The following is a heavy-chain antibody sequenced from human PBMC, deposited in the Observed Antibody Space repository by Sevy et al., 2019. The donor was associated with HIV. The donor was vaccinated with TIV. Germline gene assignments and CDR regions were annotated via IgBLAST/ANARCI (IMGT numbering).Heavy chain of an antibody. CDR1: GFTVSSNY. J-gene: IGHJ6*02. CDR3: ARHCSGGSCYSLLPHYYYGMDV. D-gene: IGHD2-15*01. V-gene: IGHV3-66*04. Sequence: GGSLRLSCAASGFTVSSNYMSWVRQAPGKGLEWVSVIYSGGDTYYADSVKGRFTISRDNAKESLYLQINSLRAEDTAVYYCARHCSGGSCYSLLPHYYYGMDVWGQGTTVTVSS. CDR2: IYSGGDT.